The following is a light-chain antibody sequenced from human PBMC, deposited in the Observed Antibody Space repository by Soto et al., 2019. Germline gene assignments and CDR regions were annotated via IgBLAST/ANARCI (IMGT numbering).Light chain of an antibody. CDR3: QQYKNWPPIT. V-gene: IGKV3-15*01. J-gene: IGKJ5*01. Sequence: EVLMTQSPATLSVSPGERVILSCRASQRISNDLAWYQQKAGQAPRLLIYDASTRATGIPARFSGSGSGTEFTLTISSLQSEDFAVYYCQQYKNWPPITFGQGTRLEIK. CDR1: QRISND. CDR2: DAS.